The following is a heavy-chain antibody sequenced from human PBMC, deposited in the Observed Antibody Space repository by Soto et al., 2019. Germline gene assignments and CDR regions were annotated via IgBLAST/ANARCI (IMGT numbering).Heavy chain of an antibody. CDR2: ISGSGGST. CDR3: AKADLDCTTTSCYGFDY. J-gene: IGHJ4*02. CDR1: GFTFSSYA. Sequence: PGESLKISCAASGFTFSSYAMSWVRQAPGKGLEWVSSISGSGGSTYYADSVKGRFTISRDNSKNTLYLQINSLRAEDTAVYYCAKADLDCTTTSCYGFDYWGQGTLVTVSS. V-gene: IGHV3-23*01. D-gene: IGHD2-2*01.